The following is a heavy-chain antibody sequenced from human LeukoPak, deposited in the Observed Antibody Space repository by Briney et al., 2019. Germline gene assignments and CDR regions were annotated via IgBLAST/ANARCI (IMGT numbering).Heavy chain of an antibody. CDR3: ARDRHNSGDMDV. Sequence: SETLSLTCTVSGGSISSYYWSWIRQPPGKGLEWIGYIYYSGSTNYNPSLKSRVTISVDTSKNQFSLNLSSVTAADTAVYYCARDRHNSGDMDVWGKGATVTVSS. CDR1: GGSISSYY. J-gene: IGHJ6*03. V-gene: IGHV4-59*01. CDR2: IYYSGST. D-gene: IGHD3-22*01.